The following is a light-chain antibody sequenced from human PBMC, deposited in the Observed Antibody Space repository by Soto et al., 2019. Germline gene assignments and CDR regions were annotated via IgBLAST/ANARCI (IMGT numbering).Light chain of an antibody. CDR1: QGIGSA. CDR2: DAS. V-gene: IGKV1-13*02. J-gene: IGKJ4*01. Sequence: AIQLTQSPSSLSASVGDRVTITCRASQGIGSALAWYQQKPGKAPKLLIYDASSLESGVPSRFSGSGSGTDFPLTLSSLQPEDFATFYCHPLNASGGGTKVENK. CDR3: HPLNA.